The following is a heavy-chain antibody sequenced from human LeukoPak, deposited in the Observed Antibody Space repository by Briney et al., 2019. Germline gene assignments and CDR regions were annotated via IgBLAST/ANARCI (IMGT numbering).Heavy chain of an antibody. D-gene: IGHD3-9*01. CDR3: AKDIGFDILRGIDY. V-gene: IGHV3-30*18. J-gene: IGHJ4*02. CDR1: GFTFSSYV. Sequence: PGGSLRLSCAASGFTFSSYVMSWVRQAPGKGLEWVAVISYDGSNEYYADSVKGRFTISRDNSKNALYLQMNSLRAEDTAVYYCAKDIGFDILRGIDYWGQGTLVTVSS. CDR2: ISYDGSNE.